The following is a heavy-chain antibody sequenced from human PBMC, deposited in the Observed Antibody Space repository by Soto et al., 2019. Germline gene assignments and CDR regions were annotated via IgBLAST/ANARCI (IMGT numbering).Heavy chain of an antibody. Sequence: VSVKVSCKVSGYTLTELSMHWVRQAPGKGLEWMGGFDPEDGETIYAQKFQGRVTMTEDTSTDTAYMELSSLRSEDTAVYYCATDSLRSYGSGRFVYWGQGTLVTVSS. CDR2: FDPEDGET. D-gene: IGHD3-10*01. J-gene: IGHJ4*02. CDR1: GYTLTELS. V-gene: IGHV1-24*01. CDR3: ATDSLRSYGSGRFVY.